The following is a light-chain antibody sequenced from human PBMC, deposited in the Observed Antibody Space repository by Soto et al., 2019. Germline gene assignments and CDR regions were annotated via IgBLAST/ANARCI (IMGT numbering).Light chain of an antibody. CDR1: QSVNSD. J-gene: IGKJ5*01. V-gene: IGKV3-11*01. Sequence: IVVTQSKNTLSVSPGNRATLSCRAIQSVNSDLAWYQQKPGQAPRLLIYDASNRATGIPARFSGSGSGTDFTLTISSLEPEDFAVYYCQQRSNWLPSITFG. CDR2: DAS. CDR3: QQRSNWLPSIT.